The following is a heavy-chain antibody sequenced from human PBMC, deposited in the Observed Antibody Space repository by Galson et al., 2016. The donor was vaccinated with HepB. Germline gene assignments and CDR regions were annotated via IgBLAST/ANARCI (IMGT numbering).Heavy chain of an antibody. J-gene: IGHJ6*04. CDR2: ISMSGGSR. V-gene: IGHV3-23*01. CDR3: VRGSTAPDV. CDR1: GFAFSSYG. D-gene: IGHD3-16*01. Sequence: SLRLSCAASGFAFSSYGMTWVRQAPGKGLEDVSSISMSGGSRAYAESVKGRFTISRDNSRSTLFLQMNSLRAEDTGVYYCVRGSTAPDVWGKGTTVTVSS.